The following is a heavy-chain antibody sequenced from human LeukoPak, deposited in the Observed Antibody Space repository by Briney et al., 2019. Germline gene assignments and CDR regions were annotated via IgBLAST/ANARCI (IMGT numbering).Heavy chain of an antibody. V-gene: IGHV3-33*01. CDR3: ARDRTSAPGEWGWFDY. Sequence: GGSLRLSCVASGFTFGSYGMHWVRQAPGKGLEWVAVIWYDGSNKYYTDSVKGRITISRGNSKNTLYLQMNSLRAEDTAVYYCARDRTSAPGEWGWFDYWGQGTLVTVSS. CDR2: IWYDGSNK. D-gene: IGHD3-16*01. CDR1: GFTFGSYG. J-gene: IGHJ4*02.